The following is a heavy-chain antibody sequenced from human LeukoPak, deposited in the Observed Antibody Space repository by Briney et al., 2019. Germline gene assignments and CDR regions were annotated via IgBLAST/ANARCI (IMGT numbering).Heavy chain of an antibody. CDR3: ARLSGYSYGVHFDY. CDR1: GGTFSSYA. J-gene: IGHJ4*02. CDR2: ISAYNGNT. V-gene: IGHV1-18*01. D-gene: IGHD5-18*01. Sequence: ASVKVSCKASGGTFSSYAISWVRQAPGQGLEWMGGISAYNGNTNYAQKLQGRVTMTTDTSTSTAYMELRSLRSDDTAVYYCARLSGYSYGVHFDYWGQGTLVTVSS.